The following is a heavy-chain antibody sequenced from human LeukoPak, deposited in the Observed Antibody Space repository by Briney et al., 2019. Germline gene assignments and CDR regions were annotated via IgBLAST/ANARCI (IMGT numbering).Heavy chain of an antibody. CDR2: INPKSGGT. J-gene: IGHJ4*02. CDR3: ARVAITVAGRLDQRLGMRYYFDY. V-gene: IGHV1-2*02. Sequence: ASVTVSCKASGYTFTGCYMHWVRQAPGQGLEWMGWINPKSGGTNYAQKFQGRVTMTRDTSISTAYMELYRLKSDDTAVYYCARVAITVAGRLDQRLGMRYYFDYWGQGTLVTVSS. D-gene: IGHD6-19*01. CDR1: GYTFTGCY.